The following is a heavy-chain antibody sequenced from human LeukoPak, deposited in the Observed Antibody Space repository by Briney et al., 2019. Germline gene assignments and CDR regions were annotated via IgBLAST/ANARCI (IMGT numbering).Heavy chain of an antibody. CDR3: ASSGSGWYNLDH. V-gene: IGHV3-23*01. D-gene: IGHD6-19*01. CDR1: GFTFDTYA. CDR2: VSGSGATT. J-gene: IGHJ4*02. Sequence: GGSLRLSCAASGFTFDTYAMTWVRQAPGKGLEWVSSVSGSGATTYYADSVKGRFTISKDNSKNALYLQMNSLRAEDTAIYYCASSGSGWYNLDHWGQGTLVTVSS.